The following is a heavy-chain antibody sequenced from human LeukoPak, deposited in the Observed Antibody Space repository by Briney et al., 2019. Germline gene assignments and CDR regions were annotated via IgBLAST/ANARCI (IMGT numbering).Heavy chain of an antibody. CDR1: GYTFTGYY. CDR2: INPNSGGT. D-gene: IGHD2-2*01. Sequence: ASVKVSCKASGYTFTGYYMHWVRQAPGQGLEWMGWINPNSGGTNYAQKCQGWVTMTRDTSISTAYMELSRLRSDDTAVYYCARDRPPGYCSSTSCPRGDYYYYGMDVWGQGTTVTVSS. V-gene: IGHV1-2*04. J-gene: IGHJ6*02. CDR3: ARDRPPGYCSSTSCPRGDYYYYGMDV.